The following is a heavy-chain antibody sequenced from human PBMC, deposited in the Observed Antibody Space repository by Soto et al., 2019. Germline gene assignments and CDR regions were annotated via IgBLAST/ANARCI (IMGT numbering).Heavy chain of an antibody. V-gene: IGHV4-59*01. CDR1: GGSISSYY. CDR2: IYYSGST. CDR3: ARGGYYDYIWGSYRSDHNWFDP. D-gene: IGHD3-16*02. Sequence: SETLSLTCTVSGGSISSYYWSWIRQPPGKGLEWIGYIYYSGSTNYNPSLKSRVTISVDTSKNQFSLKLSSVTAADTAVYYCARGGYYDYIWGSYRSDHNWFDPWGQGTLVTVSS. J-gene: IGHJ5*02.